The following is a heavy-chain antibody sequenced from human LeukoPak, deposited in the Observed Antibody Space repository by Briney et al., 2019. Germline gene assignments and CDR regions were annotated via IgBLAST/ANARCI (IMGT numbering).Heavy chain of an antibody. CDR3: ARHYDYVWGSYRYPYYFDY. CDR1: GGSICSYY. J-gene: IGHJ4*02. D-gene: IGHD3-16*02. V-gene: IGHV4-4*09. CDR2: IYTSGST. Sequence: SETLSLTCTVSGGSICSYYWSWIRQPPGKGLEWIWYIYTSGSTNYNPPLKSRVTISVDTSKNQFSLKLSSVTAADTAVYYCARHYDYVWGSYRYPYYFDYWGQGTLVTVSS.